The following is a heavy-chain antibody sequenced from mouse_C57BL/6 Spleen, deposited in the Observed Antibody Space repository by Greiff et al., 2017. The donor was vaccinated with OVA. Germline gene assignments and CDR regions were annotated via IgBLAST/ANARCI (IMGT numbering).Heavy chain of an antibody. J-gene: IGHJ1*03. CDR1: GYTFTSYW. CDR2: IDPSDSYT. V-gene: IGHV1-69*01. CDR3: ARSHYGSSYEYFDG. D-gene: IGHD1-1*01. Sequence: QVQLKQPGAELVMPGASVKLSCKASGYTFTSYWMHWVKQRPGQGLEWIGEIDPSDSYTNYNQKFKGKSTLTVDKSSSTAYMQLSSLTSEDSAVYYCARSHYGSSYEYFDGWGTGTTVTVSS.